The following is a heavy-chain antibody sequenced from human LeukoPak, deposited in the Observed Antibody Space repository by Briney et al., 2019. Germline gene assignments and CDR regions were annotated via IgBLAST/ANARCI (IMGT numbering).Heavy chain of an antibody. J-gene: IGHJ4*02. D-gene: IGHD6-19*01. Sequence: KVSCKRSGYSFTTYWIGWGRQRPGEGLEWMGIIYPGDSDTRYSPSFQGQVTISVDESISTANLQWSSLKASDTAMYYCARVSAVAGQGCDYWGQGTLVTVSS. CDR2: IYPGDSDT. V-gene: IGHV5-51*01. CDR1: GYSFTTYW. CDR3: ARVSAVAGQGCDY.